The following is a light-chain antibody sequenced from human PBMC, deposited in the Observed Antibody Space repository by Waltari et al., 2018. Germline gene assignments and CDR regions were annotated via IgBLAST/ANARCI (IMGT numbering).Light chain of an antibody. CDR3: GTWDNALSAV. CDR2: GND. J-gene: IGLJ2*01. V-gene: IGLV1-51*02. Sequence: QSVLTQPPSVSAAPGQKVTISCSGTTSNIGNNYVSWYQQFPGAAPKVLIYGNDRRASGMPDRFSGSKSGTSATLDIIDLHPGDEADYYCGTWDNALSAVFGGGTKVTVL. CDR1: TSNIGNNY.